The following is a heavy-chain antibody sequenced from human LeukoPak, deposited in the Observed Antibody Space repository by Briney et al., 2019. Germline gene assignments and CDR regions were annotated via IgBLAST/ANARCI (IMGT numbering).Heavy chain of an antibody. CDR1: GGSISSSRYF. D-gene: IGHD2-2*01. CDR3: ARLPTSATVFDY. Sequence: SETLSLTCTVSGGSISSSRYFWGWIRQPPGKGLEWIGSIYYTGGSTYYNPSLRSRVTMSVDTSKNQFSLRLSSVTAADTAVYYCARLPTSATVFDYWGQGTLVTVSS. V-gene: IGHV4-39*01. J-gene: IGHJ4*02. CDR2: IYYTGGST.